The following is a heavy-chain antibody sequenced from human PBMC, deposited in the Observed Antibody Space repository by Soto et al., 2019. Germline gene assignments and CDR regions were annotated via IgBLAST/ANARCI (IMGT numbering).Heavy chain of an antibody. CDR1: GFTFSNYW. J-gene: IGHJ6*02. D-gene: IGHD2-2*01. V-gene: IGHV3-7*03. CDR2: IKEDGNEK. Sequence: LRLSCAASGFTFSNYWMSWVRQAPGKGLEWVANIKEDGNEKNYVDSLKGRFTISRDNAKNSLYLQMNSLRAEDTAVYYCARGCSSTSCPPLYGMDVWGQGTTVTVSS. CDR3: ARGCSSTSCPPLYGMDV.